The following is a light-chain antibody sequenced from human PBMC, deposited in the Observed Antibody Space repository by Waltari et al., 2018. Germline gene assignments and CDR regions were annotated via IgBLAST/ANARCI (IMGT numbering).Light chain of an antibody. CDR3: QQYEDWPPIT. V-gene: IGKV3-15*01. CDR1: QSVTTS. J-gene: IGKJ4*01. Sequence: EIVMTQSPATVSVSPGERAPLSCRASQSVTTSLAWFQQRPGQTPRGLIYGASTRAAGIPARFSGSGSGTECTLTISSLQSEDFAVYYCQQYEDWPPITFGGGTKVEIK. CDR2: GAS.